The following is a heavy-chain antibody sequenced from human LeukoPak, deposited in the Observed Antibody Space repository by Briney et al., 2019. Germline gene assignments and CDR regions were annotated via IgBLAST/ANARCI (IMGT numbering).Heavy chain of an antibody. V-gene: IGHV4-34*01. J-gene: IGHJ5*02. CDR3: ARGLRHWFDP. CDR2: INHSGST. CDR1: GGSFSGYY. D-gene: IGHD4-17*01. Sequence: PSETLSLTCAVYGGSFSGYYWSWIRQPPGKGLEWIGEINHSGSTNYNPSLKSRVTISVDTSKNQFSLKLSSVTAADTAVYYCARGLRHWFDPWGQGTLVTVSS.